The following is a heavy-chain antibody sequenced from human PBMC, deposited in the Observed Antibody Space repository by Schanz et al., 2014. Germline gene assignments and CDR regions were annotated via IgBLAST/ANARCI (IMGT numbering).Heavy chain of an antibody. Sequence: QVQLVESGGGVVQPGGSLRLSCAASGFTFSNYGLHWVRQAPGKGLEWVAFIRYNGINEYYADSVKGRFTISRDNSKNTLYLQMNRLRTEDTAVYYCATVGSETYSIYWYFDLWGRGTLVTVSS. CDR1: GFTFSNYG. J-gene: IGHJ2*01. V-gene: IGHV3-30*02. CDR3: ATVGSETYSIYWYFDL. D-gene: IGHD3-10*01. CDR2: IRYNGINE.